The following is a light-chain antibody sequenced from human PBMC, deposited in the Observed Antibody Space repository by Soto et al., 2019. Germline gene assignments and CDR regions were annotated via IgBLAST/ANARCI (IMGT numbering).Light chain of an antibody. Sequence: EVVLTQSPDTLSLSPGERATLSCGASQSVISNYLTWYQQKPGQAPRLLIYGASKRATGIPDRFSGSGSGTDFTLTISRLEPEDFALYYCQQYGTSPITFGQGTRLEIK. CDR3: QQYGTSPIT. CDR2: GAS. CDR1: QSVISNY. J-gene: IGKJ5*01. V-gene: IGKV3-20*01.